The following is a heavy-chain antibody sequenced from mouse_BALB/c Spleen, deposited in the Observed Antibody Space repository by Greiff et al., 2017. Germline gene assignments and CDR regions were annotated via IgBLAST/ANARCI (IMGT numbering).Heavy chain of an antibody. CDR1: GFNIKDTY. CDR2: IDPANGNT. J-gene: IGHJ4*01. Sequence: VQLQHSGAELVKPGASVKLSCTASGFNIKDTYMHWVKQRPEQGLEWIGRIDPANGNTKYDPKFQGKATITADTSSNTAYLLLSSLTSEDTSVYYCASPIYYYGSIPFYYAMDDWGQGTSVTVSS. V-gene: IGHV14-3*02. D-gene: IGHD1-1*01. CDR3: ASPIYYYGSIPFYYAMDD.